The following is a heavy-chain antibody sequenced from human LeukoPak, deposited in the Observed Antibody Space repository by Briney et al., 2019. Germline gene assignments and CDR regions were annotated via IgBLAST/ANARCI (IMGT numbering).Heavy chain of an antibody. Sequence: SETLSLTCTVSGGSISSYYWSWLRQPPGKGLEWIGYIYYSGSTNYNPSLKSRVTISVDTSKNQFSLKLSSVTAADTAVYYCARVKMTRPDYVWSQGTLVTVSS. CDR1: GGSISSYY. J-gene: IGHJ4*02. V-gene: IGHV4-59*01. D-gene: IGHD3-10*02. CDR3: ARVKMTRPDYV. CDR2: IYYSGST.